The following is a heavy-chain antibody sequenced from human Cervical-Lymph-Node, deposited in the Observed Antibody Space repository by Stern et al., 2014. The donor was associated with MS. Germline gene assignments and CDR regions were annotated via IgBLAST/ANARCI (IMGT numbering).Heavy chain of an antibody. CDR3: ARDYYDFWSGYSNWFDP. J-gene: IGHJ5*02. CDR1: GYTFTSYY. V-gene: IGHV1-46*01. Sequence: QVQLVQSGAEVKKPGASVKVSCKASGYTFTSYYMHWVRQAPGQGLEWMGIINPSGGSTSYAQKFQGRVTMTRDTSTSTVYMELSSLRSEDTAVYYCARDYYDFWSGYSNWFDPWGQGTLVTVSS. CDR2: INPSGGST. D-gene: IGHD3-3*01.